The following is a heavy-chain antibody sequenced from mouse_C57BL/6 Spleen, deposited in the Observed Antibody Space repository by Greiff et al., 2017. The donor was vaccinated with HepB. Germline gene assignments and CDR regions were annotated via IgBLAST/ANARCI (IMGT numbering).Heavy chain of an antibody. CDR1: GYTFTDYN. Sequence: EVKLQQSGPELVKPGASVKIPCKASGYTFTDYNMDWVKQSHGKSLEWIGDINPNNGGTIYNQKFKGKATLTVDKSSSTAYMELRSLTSEDTAVYYCARWYYGLDYWGQGTTLTVSS. CDR3: ARWYYGLDY. D-gene: IGHD1-1*01. CDR2: INPNNGGT. V-gene: IGHV1-18*01. J-gene: IGHJ2*01.